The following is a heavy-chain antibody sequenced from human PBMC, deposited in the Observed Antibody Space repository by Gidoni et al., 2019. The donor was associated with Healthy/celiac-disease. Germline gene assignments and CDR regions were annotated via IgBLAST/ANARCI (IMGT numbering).Heavy chain of an antibody. D-gene: IGHD4-17*01. CDR1: GYTYTSYG. Sequence: QVQLVQSGAEVKTPGASVKVSCKASGYTYTSYGISWVRQAPGQGLEWMGWISAYNGNTNYAQKLQGRVTMTTDTSTSTAYMELRSLRSDDTAVYYCARAFGDYLGYYYYGMDVWGQGTTVTVSS. CDR3: ARAFGDYLGYYYYGMDV. CDR2: ISAYNGNT. J-gene: IGHJ6*02. V-gene: IGHV1-18*01.